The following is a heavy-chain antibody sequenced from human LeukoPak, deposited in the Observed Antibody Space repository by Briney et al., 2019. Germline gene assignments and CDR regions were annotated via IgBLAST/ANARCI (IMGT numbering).Heavy chain of an antibody. CDR2: IYYSGSA. J-gene: IGHJ6*03. CDR3: ARDLEYSSSSGNYYYMDV. Sequence: SETLSLTCTVSGGSISSYYWSWIRQPPGKGLEWIGHIYYSGSAKYNPSLKSRVTISVDTSKNQFSLKLSSVTAADTAVFYCARDLEYSSSSGNYYYMDVWGKGTTVTVSS. V-gene: IGHV4-59*12. CDR1: GGSISSYY. D-gene: IGHD6-6*01.